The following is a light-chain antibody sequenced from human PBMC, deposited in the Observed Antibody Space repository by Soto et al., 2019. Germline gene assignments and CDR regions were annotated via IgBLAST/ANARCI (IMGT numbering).Light chain of an antibody. CDR2: DVS. V-gene: IGLV2-14*01. CDR1: SSDVGGYNY. Sequence: QSALTQPASVSGSPGQSITISCTGTSSDVGGYNYVSWYQQHPGKAPKLMIYDVSNRPSGVSNRFSGSKSGNTASLTISGLQAEDEADSYSRSYTSSSPKFGGGTKVTV. J-gene: IGLJ2*01. CDR3: RSYTSSSPK.